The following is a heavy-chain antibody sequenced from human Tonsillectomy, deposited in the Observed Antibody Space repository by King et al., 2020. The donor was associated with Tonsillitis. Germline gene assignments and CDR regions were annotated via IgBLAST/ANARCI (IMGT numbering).Heavy chain of an antibody. CDR2: IYSGGGNT. CDR1: GFTVSSNY. Sequence: VQLVESGGGLVQPGGSLRLSCAASGFTVSSNYMSWVRQAPGKGLEWVSVIYSGGGNTYYTDSVKGRFTISRHNSKNTLYLQMNSLRAEDTAVYYCARDFPPRDWGQGTLVTVSS. J-gene: IGHJ4*02. V-gene: IGHV3-53*04. CDR3: ARDFPPRD.